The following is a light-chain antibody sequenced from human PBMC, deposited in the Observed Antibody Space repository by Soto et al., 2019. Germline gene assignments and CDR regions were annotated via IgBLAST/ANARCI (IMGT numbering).Light chain of an antibody. CDR2: AAS. CDR3: QQYYSYPRA. CDR1: QGISSY. J-gene: IGKJ4*01. V-gene: IGKV1-8*01. Sequence: AIRMTQSPSSFSASTGDRVTITCRASQGISSYLAGYQQKPGKAPKLLIYAASTLQSGVPSRFSGSGSGTDFTLTISCLQSEDFATYYCQQYYSYPRAFGGGTKVEIK.